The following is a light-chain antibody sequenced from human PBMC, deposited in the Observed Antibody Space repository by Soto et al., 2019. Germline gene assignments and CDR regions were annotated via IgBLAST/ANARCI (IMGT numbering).Light chain of an antibody. CDR2: VAS. Sequence: EIVLTQSPGTLSLSPGERATLSCRASQSVSSSYLAWYQQKPSQAPRLLIYVASSRATGIPDRFSGSGSGTDFTLTISRLEPEDFAVDYCQQYGSSPVHFGQGTKLEIK. CDR3: QQYGSSPVH. J-gene: IGKJ2*01. V-gene: IGKV3-20*01. CDR1: QSVSSSY.